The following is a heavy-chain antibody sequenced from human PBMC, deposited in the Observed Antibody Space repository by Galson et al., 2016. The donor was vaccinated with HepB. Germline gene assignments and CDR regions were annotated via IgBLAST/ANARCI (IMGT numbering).Heavy chain of an antibody. V-gene: IGHV3-7*03. J-gene: IGHJ4*02. CDR3: ARGDKWGWDY. Sequence: SLRLSCAASGFTFSASAMSWVRQTPGRGLEWLANIKTDGSETHYVDSVEGRFTISRDNAKNSMYLQMSGLRTEDTAVYYCARGDKWGWDYWGQGTLVTVSS. D-gene: IGHD1-26*01. CDR1: GFTFSASA. CDR2: IKTDGSET.